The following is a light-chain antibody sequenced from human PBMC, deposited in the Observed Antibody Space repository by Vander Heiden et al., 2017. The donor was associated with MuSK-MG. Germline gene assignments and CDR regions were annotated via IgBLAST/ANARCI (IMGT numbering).Light chain of an antibody. J-gene: IGLJ2*01. V-gene: IGLV2-14*03. CDR1: ISDVCDYNY. CDR2: DVS. Sequence: QSALTHSASLSGSPGQPITISCTGIISDVCDYNYVSWYQQRPGKVPRLVIYDVSSRPSGVSNRFSGSKSGNTASLTISGLQADDEADYYCASFSVTTTVVFGGGTKVTVL. CDR3: ASFSVTTTVV.